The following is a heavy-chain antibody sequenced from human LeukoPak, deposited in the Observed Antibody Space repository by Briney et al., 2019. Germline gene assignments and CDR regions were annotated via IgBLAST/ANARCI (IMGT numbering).Heavy chain of an antibody. D-gene: IGHD6-13*01. CDR2: ISWNSGSI. CDR1: GFTFDDYA. V-gene: IGHV3-9*01. CDR3: AKDTSSSWQLFDY. Sequence: PGRSLRLSCAASGFTFDDYAMHWVRQAPGKGLEWVSGISWNSGSIDYADSVKGRFTISRDNAKNSLYLQMNSLRAEDTALYYCAKDTSSSWQLFDYWGQETLVSVSS. J-gene: IGHJ4*02.